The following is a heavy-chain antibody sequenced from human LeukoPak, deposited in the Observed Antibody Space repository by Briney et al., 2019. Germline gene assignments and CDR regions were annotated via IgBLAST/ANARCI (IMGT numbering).Heavy chain of an antibody. CDR3: ARDGPRVPSTIVATSLLGGSPDV. CDR2: IYTSGST. D-gene: IGHD5-12*01. Sequence: SETLSLTCTVSGGSISSYYWSWIRQPAGKGLEWVGRIYTSGSTNYNPSLKSRVTMSVDTSKDQFSLKLSSVTAADTAVYYCARDGPRVPSTIVATSLLGGSPDVWGKGTTVTVSS. J-gene: IGHJ6*04. V-gene: IGHV4-4*07. CDR1: GGSISSYY.